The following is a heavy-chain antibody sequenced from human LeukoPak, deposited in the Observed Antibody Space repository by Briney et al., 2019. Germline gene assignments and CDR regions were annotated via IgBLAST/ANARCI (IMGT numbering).Heavy chain of an antibody. CDR3: ARMYSSSWYYYYYGMDV. D-gene: IGHD6-13*01. Sequence: GGSLRLSCAASGFTVSSNYMSWVRQAPGKGLEWVSVIYSGGSTYYADSVKGRFTISRDNSKNTLCLQMNSLRAEDTAVYYCARMYSSSWYYYYYGMDVWGQGTTVTVSS. CDR2: IYSGGST. CDR1: GFTVSSNY. V-gene: IGHV3-53*01. J-gene: IGHJ6*02.